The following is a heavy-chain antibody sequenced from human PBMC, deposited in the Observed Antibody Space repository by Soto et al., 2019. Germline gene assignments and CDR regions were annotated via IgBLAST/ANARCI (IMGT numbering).Heavy chain of an antibody. D-gene: IGHD3-3*01. V-gene: IGHV1-2*04. CDR3: ARGSITIFGVVTNYGMDV. CDR1: GYTFTGYY. CDR2: INPNSGGT. Sequence: ASVKVSCKASGYTFTGYYMHWVRQAPGQGLEWMGWINPNSGGTNYAQKFQGWVTMTRDTSISTAYMELSRLRSDDTAVYYCARGSITIFGVVTNYGMDVWGQGTTGTVS. J-gene: IGHJ6*02.